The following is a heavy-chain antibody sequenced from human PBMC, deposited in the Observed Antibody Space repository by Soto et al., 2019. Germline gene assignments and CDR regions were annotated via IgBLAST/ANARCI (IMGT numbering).Heavy chain of an antibody. J-gene: IGHJ4*02. Sequence: GGSLRLSCAASGFNFNTYSMNWVRQAPGKGLEWISYISSRSGTISYADSVQGRFTISTDSAKNSLFLQMNSLRAEDTAIYYCVRHVDYSFDSWGQGTLVTVSS. V-gene: IGHV3-48*01. D-gene: IGHD4-4*01. CDR2: ISSRSGTI. CDR1: GFNFNTYS. CDR3: VRHVDYSFDS.